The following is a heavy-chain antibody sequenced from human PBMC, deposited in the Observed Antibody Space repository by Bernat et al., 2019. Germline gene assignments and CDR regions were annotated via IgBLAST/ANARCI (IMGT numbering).Heavy chain of an antibody. J-gene: IGHJ6*02. CDR1: GFTFSSYS. V-gene: IGHV3-21*01. D-gene: IGHD3-10*01. CDR3: ASLGSGWFGELYYYYYGMDV. CDR2: ISSRSRYI. Sequence: EVQLVESGGGLVKPGGSLRLSCAASGFTFSSYSMNWVRQAPGKGLEWVSCISSRSRYIYDADSVKGRFTLSRDNAKNSLYLQMNSLRAEYTAVYYCASLGSGWFGELYYYYYGMDVWGQGTTVTVSS.